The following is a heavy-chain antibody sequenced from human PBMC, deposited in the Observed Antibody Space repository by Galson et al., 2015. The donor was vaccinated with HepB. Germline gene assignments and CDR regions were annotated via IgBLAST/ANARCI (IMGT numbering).Heavy chain of an antibody. CDR1: GYTFTSYG. J-gene: IGHJ4*02. V-gene: IGHV1-18*01. CDR3: ARDYGSGSYYNAPIDY. Sequence: SVKVSCKASGYTFTSYGISWVRQAPGQGLEWMGWISAYNGNTNYAQKLQGRVTMTTDTSTSTAYMELRSLRSDDTAVYYCARDYGSGSYYNAPIDYWGQGTLVTVSS. D-gene: IGHD3-10*01. CDR2: ISAYNGNT.